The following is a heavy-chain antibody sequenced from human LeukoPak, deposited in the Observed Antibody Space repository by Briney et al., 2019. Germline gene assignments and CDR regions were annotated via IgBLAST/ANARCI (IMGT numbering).Heavy chain of an antibody. J-gene: IGHJ4*02. V-gene: IGHV3-15*01. CDR2: IKSKTDGGTT. D-gene: IGHD3-9*01. CDR3: TTEVGPFDWLLWIVL. Sequence: PGGSLRLSCAASGFTFSNAWMSWVRQAPGKGLEWVGRIKSKTDGGTTDYAAPVKGRFTISRDDSKNTLYLQMNSLKTEDTAVYYCTTEVGPFDWLLWIVLWGQGTLVTVSS. CDR1: GFTFSNAW.